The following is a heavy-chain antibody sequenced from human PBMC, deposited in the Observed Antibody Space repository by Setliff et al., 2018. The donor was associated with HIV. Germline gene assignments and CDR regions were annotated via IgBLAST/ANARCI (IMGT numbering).Heavy chain of an antibody. D-gene: IGHD3-22*01. CDR3: TREETYYAHDAFDI. CDR1: GVTFGDYA. J-gene: IGHJ3*02. V-gene: IGHV3-49*04. Sequence: PGGSLRLSCASSGVTFGDYAMSWVRQAPGKGLEWVAFIRSKGYGGTIEYAASVKGRFTISRDDSNSLVYLQMNRLKTEDTAVYYCTREETYYAHDAFDIWGQGTMVTVSS. CDR2: IRSKGYGGTI.